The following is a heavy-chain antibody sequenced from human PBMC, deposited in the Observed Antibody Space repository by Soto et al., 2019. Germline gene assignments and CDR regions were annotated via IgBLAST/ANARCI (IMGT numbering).Heavy chain of an antibody. D-gene: IGHD1-26*01. CDR3: ARDRGWGLRYFDL. J-gene: IGHJ2*01. V-gene: IGHV3-7*03. CDR1: GFTFNTYW. Sequence: EVQLVESGGGLVQPGGSLRLSCAVSGFTFNTYWMSWVRQAPGKGLDWVANIKQDGSEKYYVDSVKGRVTVSRDNAENSLYLQMDSLRAEDTAVYYCARDRGWGLRYFDLWGRGTLVTVSS. CDR2: IKQDGSEK.